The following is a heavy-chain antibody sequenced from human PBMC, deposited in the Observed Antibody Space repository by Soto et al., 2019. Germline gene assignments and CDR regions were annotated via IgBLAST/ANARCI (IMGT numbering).Heavy chain of an antibody. Sequence: GGSLRLSCAASGFTFSSYAMSWVRQAPGKGLEWVSAISGSGGSTYYSDSVKGRFTISRDNSKNTLYLQMNSLRAEDTAGYYCARSCSSTSCYSGGMDVWGQGTTVTVSS. J-gene: IGHJ6*02. CDR1: GFTFSSYA. CDR2: ISGSGGST. V-gene: IGHV3-23*01. CDR3: ARSCSSTSCYSGGMDV. D-gene: IGHD2-2*01.